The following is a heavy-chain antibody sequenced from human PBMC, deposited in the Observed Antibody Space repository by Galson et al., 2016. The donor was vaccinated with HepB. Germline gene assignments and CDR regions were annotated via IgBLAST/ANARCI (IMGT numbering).Heavy chain of an antibody. CDR2: IDWDDQK. D-gene: IGHD6-13*01. CDR3: VRIGAAGLAFDI. V-gene: IGHV2-70*04. J-gene: IGHJ3*02. Sequence: PALVKPTQTLTLTCNFSGFSLTNTGMRVNWIRQSPGKAPEWLARIDWDDQKVYRESLEARLTISKDTYKNQVVLTMTNTDPADSGTYYCVRIGAAGLAFDIWGPGTKVTVSS. CDR1: GFSLTNTGMR.